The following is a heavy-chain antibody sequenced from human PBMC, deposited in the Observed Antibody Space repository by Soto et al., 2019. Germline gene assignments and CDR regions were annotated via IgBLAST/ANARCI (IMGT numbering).Heavy chain of an antibody. Sequence: GDSVKVSCKASGYTFTGYYMHWVRLAPGQVLEWMGWINPNSGGTNYALKFQGRVTMTRDTSISTAYMELSRLRSDDTAVFYCARAPEFDYYDSSGYSVPYRYWGQGTLVTVSS. CDR2: INPNSGGT. CDR1: GYTFTGYY. J-gene: IGHJ4*02. V-gene: IGHV1-2*02. CDR3: ARAPEFDYYDSSGYSVPYRY. D-gene: IGHD3-22*01.